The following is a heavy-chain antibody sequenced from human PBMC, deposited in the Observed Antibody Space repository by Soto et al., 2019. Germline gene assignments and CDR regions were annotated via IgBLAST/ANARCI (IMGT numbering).Heavy chain of an antibody. CDR1: GGTFSNYV. D-gene: IGHD1-7*01. CDR2: INPISGAA. CDR3: ARDMTRTVVPYFDF. V-gene: IGHV1-69*06. J-gene: IGHJ4*02. Sequence: QVQLVQSGAEVKKPGSSVKVSCKASGGTFSNYVVNWVRQAPGQGLEWMGRINPISGAANYAQKFQGRVTITADKSTSTSYMELSSLRSEDTAVYYCARDMTRTVVPYFDFWGQGTLVTVSS.